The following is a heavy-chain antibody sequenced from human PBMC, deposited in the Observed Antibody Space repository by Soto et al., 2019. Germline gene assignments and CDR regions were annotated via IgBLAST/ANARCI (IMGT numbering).Heavy chain of an antibody. D-gene: IGHD2-15*01. J-gene: IGHJ6*02. Sequence: QITLKESGPTLVKPTQTLTLTCTFSGFSLSTSGVGVAWIRQPPGKALEWLALIYRDDDKRYRPSLETRLTPTKDPSKHHMVLSLTNMDSVDTATYYCAYLPCSGGSCYWFSYSGMDVWGQGTTVTVSS. V-gene: IGHV2-5*02. CDR2: IYRDDDK. CDR1: GFSLSTSGVG. CDR3: AYLPCSGGSCYWFSYSGMDV.